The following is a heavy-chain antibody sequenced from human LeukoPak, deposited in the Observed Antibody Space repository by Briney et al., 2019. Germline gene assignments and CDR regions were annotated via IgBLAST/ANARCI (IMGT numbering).Heavy chain of an antibody. D-gene: IGHD3-22*01. CDR3: ARVAYYDSSGYYYVSYFDY. Sequence: ASVKVSCKASGYTFTSYGISWVRQAPGQGLEWMEWISAYNGNTNYAQKLQGRVTMTTDTSTSTAYMELRSLRSDDTAVYYCARVAYYDSSGYYYVSYFDYWGQGTLVTVSS. J-gene: IGHJ4*02. V-gene: IGHV1-18*01. CDR1: GYTFTSYG. CDR2: ISAYNGNT.